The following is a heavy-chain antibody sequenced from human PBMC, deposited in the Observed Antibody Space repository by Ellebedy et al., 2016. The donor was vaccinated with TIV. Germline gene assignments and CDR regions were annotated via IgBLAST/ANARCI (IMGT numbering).Heavy chain of an antibody. D-gene: IGHD6-13*01. CDR1: GFTFSSYS. V-gene: IGHV3-21*01. CDR2: ISSSSSYI. CDR3: ARGSSSWYGAYYFDY. J-gene: IGHJ4*02. Sequence: GGSLRLXXAASGFTFSSYSMNWVRQAPGKGLEWVSSISSSSSYIYYADSVKGRFTISRDNAKNSLYLQMNSLRAEDTAVYYCARGSSSWYGAYYFDYWGQGTLVTVSS.